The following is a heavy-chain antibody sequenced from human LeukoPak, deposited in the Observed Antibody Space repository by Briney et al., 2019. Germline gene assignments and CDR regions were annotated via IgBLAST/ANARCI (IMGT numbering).Heavy chain of an antibody. CDR2: MNPNSGNT. CDR1: GYTFTSYD. CDR3: ARGLLIVGATGGYYGMDV. V-gene: IGHV1-8*01. J-gene: IGHJ6*02. Sequence: AASVKVSCKASGYTFTSYDINWVRQATGQGLEWMGWMNPNSGNTGYAQKFQGRVTMTRNTSISTAYMELSSLRSEDTAVYYCARGLLIVGATGGYYGMDVWGQGTTVTVSS. D-gene: IGHD1-26*01.